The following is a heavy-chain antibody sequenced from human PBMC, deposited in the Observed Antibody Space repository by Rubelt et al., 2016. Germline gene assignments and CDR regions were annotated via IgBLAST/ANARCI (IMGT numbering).Heavy chain of an antibody. J-gene: IGHJ4*02. V-gene: IGHV4-61*01. D-gene: IGHD6-19*01. CDR2: VSDSGRT. Sequence: QLLLLESGPGLMRPSETLSLTCTVSGDSVINTTYYWAWIRQPPGKGLEWIGSVSDSGRTYYNPSPKSGVTMSVGTSEKQSSRKLTSVTAADTDVYYCARDKAEDPSGLLEWAQGALVTVSS. CDR3: ARDKAEDPSGLLE. CDR1: GDSVINTTYY.